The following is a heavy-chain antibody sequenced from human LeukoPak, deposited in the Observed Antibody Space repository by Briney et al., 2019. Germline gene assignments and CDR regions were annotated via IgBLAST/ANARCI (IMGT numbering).Heavy chain of an antibody. Sequence: GASVKVSCKASGYTFTSSWVHWVRQAPGQGLEWMGRINPNSGGTNYAQKFQGRVTMTRDTSISTAYMELSRLRSDDTAVYYCARDRGYYYDSSGYSDAFDIWGQGTMVTVSS. CDR3: ARDRGYYYDSSGYSDAFDI. J-gene: IGHJ3*02. CDR1: GYTFTSSW. V-gene: IGHV1-2*06. CDR2: INPNSGGT. D-gene: IGHD3-22*01.